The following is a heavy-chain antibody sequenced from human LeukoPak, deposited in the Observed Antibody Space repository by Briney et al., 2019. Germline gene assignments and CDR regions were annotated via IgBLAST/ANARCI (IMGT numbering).Heavy chain of an antibody. CDR3: ARDLGGSGRLGY. D-gene: IGHD3-10*01. V-gene: IGHV4-39*07. J-gene: IGHJ4*02. CDR1: SGSISSSSYY. CDR2: IYYSGST. Sequence: SQTLSLTCTVSSGSISSSSYYWGWIRQPPGKGLEWIGSIYYSGSTYYNLSLKSRVPISVDTSKNQFSLKLSSVTAADTAVDYCARDLGGSGRLGYWGQGTLVTVSS.